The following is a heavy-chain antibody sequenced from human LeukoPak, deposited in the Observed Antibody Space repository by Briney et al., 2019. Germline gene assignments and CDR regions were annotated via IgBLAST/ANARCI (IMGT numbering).Heavy chain of an antibody. CDR3: AKEKVGEPVTIFGVGFDY. V-gene: IGHV3-30*18. Sequence: PGGSLRLSCAASGFTFRSYGMHWVRQAPGKGLEWVAVISYDTNIKSYADSVKGRFTISRDNSKNTLYLQMNSLRAEDTAVYYCAKEKVGEPVTIFGVGFDYWGQGTLVTVSS. CDR2: ISYDTNIK. D-gene: IGHD3-3*01. J-gene: IGHJ4*02. CDR1: GFTFRSYG.